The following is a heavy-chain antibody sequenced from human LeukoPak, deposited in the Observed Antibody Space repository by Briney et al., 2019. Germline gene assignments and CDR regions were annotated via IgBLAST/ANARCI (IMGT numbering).Heavy chain of an antibody. CDR1: GFNFNNYD. CDR3: ARAWGGRGRSWGALDF. V-gene: IGHV3-13*01. Sequence: GGSLRLSCAASGFNFNNYDFHWVRQVAGKRLEWVAGIGTAADTFYPDSVMGRFTISRENAKNSFYLQMNSLRAGDTAVYYCARAWGGRGRSWGALDFWGQGILVTVSS. J-gene: IGHJ4*02. D-gene: IGHD3-16*01. CDR2: IGTAADT.